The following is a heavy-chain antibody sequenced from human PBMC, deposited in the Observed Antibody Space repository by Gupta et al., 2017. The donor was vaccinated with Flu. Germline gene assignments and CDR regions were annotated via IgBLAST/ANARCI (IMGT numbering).Heavy chain of an antibody. CDR3: ARVGYWSTTSCYEPFDS. CDR2: TNPNRGGT. D-gene: IGHD2-2*01. Sequence: YIHWVRQAPGQGLEWMGRTNPNRGGTKYAQKCQGRVTMTTDTSITTAAMELSSLRYEEKAVYYCARVGYWSTTSCYEPFDSWGQGTLLTVSS. J-gene: IGHJ4*02. V-gene: IGHV1-2*06. CDR1: Y.